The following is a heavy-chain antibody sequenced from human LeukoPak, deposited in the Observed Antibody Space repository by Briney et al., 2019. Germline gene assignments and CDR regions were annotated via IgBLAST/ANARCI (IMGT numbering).Heavy chain of an antibody. CDR3: ARRVFGSGRTRLIDY. CDR2: ISAYNGNT. Sequence: GASVKVSCKASGYTFTGYYLHWVRQAPGQGLAWMGWISAYNGNTNYAQKLQGRVTMTTDTSTSTAYMELRSLRSDDTAVYYCARRVFGSGRTRLIDYWGQGTLVTVSS. V-gene: IGHV1-18*04. CDR1: GYTFTGYY. D-gene: IGHD3-3*01. J-gene: IGHJ4*02.